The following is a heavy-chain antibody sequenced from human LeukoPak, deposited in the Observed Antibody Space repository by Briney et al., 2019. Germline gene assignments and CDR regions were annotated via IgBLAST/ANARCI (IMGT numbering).Heavy chain of an antibody. D-gene: IGHD6-13*01. V-gene: IGHV3-9*01. J-gene: IGHJ5*02. CDR1: GFTFDDYA. Sequence: HPGGSLRLSCAASGFTFDDYAMHWVRQAPGKGLEWVSGISWNSGSIGYADSVKGRFTISRDNAKNSLYLQMNSLRAEDTALYYCAEDIAATDPKVHEFDPWGQGTLVTVSS. CDR3: AEDIAATDPKVHEFDP. CDR2: ISWNSGSI.